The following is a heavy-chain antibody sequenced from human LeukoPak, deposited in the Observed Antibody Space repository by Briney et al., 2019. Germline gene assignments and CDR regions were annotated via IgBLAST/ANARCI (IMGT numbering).Heavy chain of an antibody. D-gene: IGHD3-22*01. Sequence: RASVKVSCKASGGTFSSHAISWVRQAPGQGLEWMGGIIPIFATANYAQKFQGRVTITADESTSTAYMELSSLRSEDTAVYYCVRGPITTRSHFDYWGQGTLVTVSS. J-gene: IGHJ4*02. CDR1: GGTFSSHA. CDR3: VRGPITTRSHFDY. V-gene: IGHV1-69*01. CDR2: IIPIFATA.